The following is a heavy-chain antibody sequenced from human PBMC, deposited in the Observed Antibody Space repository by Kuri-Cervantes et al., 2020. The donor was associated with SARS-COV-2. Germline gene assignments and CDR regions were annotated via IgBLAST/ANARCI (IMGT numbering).Heavy chain of an antibody. CDR2: VYSSGGT. CDR3: ARGILGDDSIHYGMDV. V-gene: IGHV4-59*10. Sequence: SETLSLTCAVYGGSISGYYWSWIRQSAGKGLEFIGRVYSSGGTNYNPSLESRVTMSIDTAKNQVSLRLTSVTAADTAVYYCARGILGDDSIHYGMDVWGQGTSVTVSS. J-gene: IGHJ6*02. D-gene: IGHD2/OR15-2a*01. CDR1: GGSISGYY.